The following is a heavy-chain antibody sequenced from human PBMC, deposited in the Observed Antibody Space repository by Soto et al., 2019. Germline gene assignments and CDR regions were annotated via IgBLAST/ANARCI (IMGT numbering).Heavy chain of an antibody. CDR3: AGTSAAGKYYYGMDV. D-gene: IGHD6-13*01. CDR2: IYPGDSDT. Sequence: EVQLVQSGAEVKKPGESLKISCKGSGYSFTNYWIGWVRQMPGKGLEWMGIIYPGDSDTRYSPSFQGQVTISADKSLSTAYLQWSSLNASDTAMYHCAGTSAAGKYYYGMDVWGQGTTVTVSS. CDR1: GYSFTNYW. J-gene: IGHJ6*02. V-gene: IGHV5-51*01.